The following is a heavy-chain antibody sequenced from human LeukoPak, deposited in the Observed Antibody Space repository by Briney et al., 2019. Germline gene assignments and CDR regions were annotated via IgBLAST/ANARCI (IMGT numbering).Heavy chain of an antibody. V-gene: IGHV4-34*01. D-gene: IGHD6-6*01. CDR1: GGSFSGYY. J-gene: IGHJ3*02. CDR2: INHSGST. Sequence: SETLSLTCAVYGGSFSGYYWSWIRQPPGKGLEWIGEINHSGSTNYNPSLKSRVTISVDTSKNQFSLKLSFVTAADTAVYYCARGSIAARNDAFDIWGQGTMATVSS. CDR3: ARGSIAARNDAFDI.